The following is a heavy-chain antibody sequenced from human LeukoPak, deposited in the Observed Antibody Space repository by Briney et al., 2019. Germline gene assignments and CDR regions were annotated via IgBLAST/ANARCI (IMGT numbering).Heavy chain of an antibody. V-gene: IGHV1-18*01. CDR3: ARDEVVVVVAADTIYYYGMDV. Sequence: GASVKVSCKASGYTFTSYGISWVRQAPGQGLEWMGWISAYNGNTNYAQKLQGRVTMTTDTSTSTAYMELRSLRSDDTAVYYCARDEVVVVVAADTIYYYGMDVWGQGTTVTVSS. D-gene: IGHD2-15*01. CDR2: ISAYNGNT. CDR1: GYTFTSYG. J-gene: IGHJ6*02.